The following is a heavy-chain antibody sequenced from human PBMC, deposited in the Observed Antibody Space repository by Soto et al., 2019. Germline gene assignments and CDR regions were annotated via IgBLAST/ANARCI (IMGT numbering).Heavy chain of an antibody. J-gene: IGHJ4*02. CDR1: GFTFSSYA. Sequence: EVQLLESGGGLVQPGGSLRLSCAASGFTFSSYAMSWVRQAPGKRLEWVSAISGSGGSTYYADSVKGRFTISRDNSKNTLYLQMNSLRAEDTAVYYCAKLRWGVSGGIDYWVQGTLVTVSS. CDR3: AKLRWGVSGGIDY. V-gene: IGHV3-23*01. D-gene: IGHD3-10*01. CDR2: ISGSGGST.